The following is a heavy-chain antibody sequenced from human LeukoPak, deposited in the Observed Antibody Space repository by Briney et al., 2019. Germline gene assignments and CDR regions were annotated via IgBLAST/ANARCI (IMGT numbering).Heavy chain of an antibody. CDR2: IYHSGST. CDR3: ARDLGDGWPGRSDY. CDR1: GGSISSGGYY. J-gene: IGHJ4*02. Sequence: SETLSLTCTVSGGSISSGGYYWSWIRQPPGKGLEWIGYIYHSGSTYYNPSLKSRVTISVDRSKNQFSLKLSSVTAADTAVYYCARDLGDGWPGRSDYWGQGTLVTVSS. D-gene: IGHD5-24*01. V-gene: IGHV4-30-2*01.